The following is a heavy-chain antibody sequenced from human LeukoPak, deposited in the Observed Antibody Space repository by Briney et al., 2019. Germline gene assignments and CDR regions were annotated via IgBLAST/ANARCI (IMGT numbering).Heavy chain of an antibody. CDR1: GFTFSSYA. J-gene: IGHJ6*02. V-gene: IGHV3-23*01. Sequence: GGSLRLSCAASGFTFSSYAMSWVRQVPGKGLEWVSVISGSGDNTYYADSVKGRFTISRDNSKNTLYLQMNSLRAEDTAVYYCATATAYSSGWVYGMDVWGQGTTVTVSS. D-gene: IGHD6-19*01. CDR3: ATATAYSSGWVYGMDV. CDR2: ISGSGDNT.